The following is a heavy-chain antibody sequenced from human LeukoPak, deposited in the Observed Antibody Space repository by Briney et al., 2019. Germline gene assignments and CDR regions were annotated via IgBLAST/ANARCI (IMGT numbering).Heavy chain of an antibody. J-gene: IGHJ4*02. Sequence: SGTLSLTCTVSGGSISRSSYYWGWIRQPPGKGLEWIGSVYYSGSTYYNPSLKSRATISVDTSNDQFSLSLSSVTAADTAVYYCARHQGDSGDYWGQGTLVTV. CDR3: ARHQGDSGDY. D-gene: IGHD3-16*01. V-gene: IGHV4-39*01. CDR2: VYYSGST. CDR1: GGSISRSSYY.